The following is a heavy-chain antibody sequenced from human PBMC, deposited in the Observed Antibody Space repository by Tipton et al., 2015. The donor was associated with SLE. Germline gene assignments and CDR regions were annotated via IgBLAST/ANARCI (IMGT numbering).Heavy chain of an antibody. V-gene: IGHV3-30*02. J-gene: IGHJ6*02. CDR3: AKDRSMDV. CDR2: IRYDGSNK. Sequence: AFIRYDGSNKYYADSVKGRFTISRDNSKNTLYLQMNSLRAEDTAVYYCAKDRSMDVWGQGTTVTVSS.